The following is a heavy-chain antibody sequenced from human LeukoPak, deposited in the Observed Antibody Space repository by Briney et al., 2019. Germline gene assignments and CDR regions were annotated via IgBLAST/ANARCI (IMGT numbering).Heavy chain of an antibody. CDR3: ARSYDSSGYYPPGAFDI. V-gene: IGHV5-51*01. CDR1: GYSFTSYW. J-gene: IGHJ3*02. Sequence: GESLKISCQGSGYSFTSYWIGWVRQMPGKGLEWMGIIYPGDSDTRYSPSFQGQVTISADKSISTAYLQWSSLKASDTAMYYCARSYDSSGYYPPGAFDIWGQGTMVTVSS. CDR2: IYPGDSDT. D-gene: IGHD3-22*01.